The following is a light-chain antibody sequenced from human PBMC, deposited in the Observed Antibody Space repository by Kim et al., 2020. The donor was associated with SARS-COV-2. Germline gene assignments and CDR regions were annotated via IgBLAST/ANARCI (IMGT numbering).Light chain of an antibody. Sequence: EIVLTQSPGTLSLSPGERATLSCRASQSVSGSYLVWYQQKPGQAPRLLIYGASSRATGIPDRFSGSGSGTDFTLTINRLEPEDFAVYYCQQYGSSPRTFGQGTKLEI. J-gene: IGKJ2*01. V-gene: IGKV3-20*01. CDR3: QQYGSSPRT. CDR2: GAS. CDR1: QSVSGSY.